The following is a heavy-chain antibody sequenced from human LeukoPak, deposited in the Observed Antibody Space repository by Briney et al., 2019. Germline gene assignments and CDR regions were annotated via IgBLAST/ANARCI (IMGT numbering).Heavy chain of an antibody. CDR1: GFTFSSYG. D-gene: IGHD1-26*01. Sequence: GGSLRLSCAASGFTFSSYGMHWVRQAPGKGLEGVAVIWYDGSNKYYADSVKGRFTISRNNSTNTLYLQMNSLRAEDTAVYYCAKDRDGSYDRGPRDAFDIWGQGTMVTVSS. CDR3: AKDRDGSYDRGPRDAFDI. V-gene: IGHV3-33*06. CDR2: IWYDGSNK. J-gene: IGHJ3*02.